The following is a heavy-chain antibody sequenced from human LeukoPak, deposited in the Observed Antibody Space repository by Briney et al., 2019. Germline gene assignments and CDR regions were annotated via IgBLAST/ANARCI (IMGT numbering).Heavy chain of an antibody. CDR3: ARDQTHQLLNYYYYGMDV. V-gene: IGHV3-21*01. J-gene: IGHJ6*02. CDR2: ISSSSSYI. Sequence: KPGGSLRLSCAASGFTFSSYSMNWVRQAPGKGLEWVSSISSSSSYIYYADSVKGRFTISRDNAKNSLYLQMNSLRAEDTAVYYCARDQTHQLLNYYYYGMDVWGQGTTVTVSS. D-gene: IGHD2-2*01. CDR1: GFTFSSYS.